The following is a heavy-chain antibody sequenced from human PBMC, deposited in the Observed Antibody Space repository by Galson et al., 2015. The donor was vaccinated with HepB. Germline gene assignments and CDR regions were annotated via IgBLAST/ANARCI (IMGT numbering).Heavy chain of an antibody. D-gene: IGHD3-3*01. J-gene: IGHJ3*02. CDR3: ARLRRFWSGSHRPRDAFDI. CDR1: GYSFTSYW. CDR2: IDPSDSYT. V-gene: IGHV5-10-1*01. Sequence: QSGAEVKKPGESLRISCKGSGYSFTSYWISWVRQMPGKGLEWMGRIDPSDSYTNYSPSFQGHVTISADKSISTACLQWSSLKASDTAMYYCARLRRFWSGSHRPRDAFDIWGQGTMVTVSS.